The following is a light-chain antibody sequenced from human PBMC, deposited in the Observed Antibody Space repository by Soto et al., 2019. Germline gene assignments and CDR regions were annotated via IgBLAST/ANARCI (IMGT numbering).Light chain of an antibody. V-gene: IGKV3-15*01. J-gene: IGKJ1*01. Sequence: IMMTQSPATLSVSLGERATLSCRAGQTIYSNVAWYQQRPGQAPRLLIYRASTRATGVPARFSGSGSGTEFTLTISSLQSEDCAIYYCQQYQNLWTFGQGTKVEIK. CDR3: QQYQNLWT. CDR1: QTIYSN. CDR2: RAS.